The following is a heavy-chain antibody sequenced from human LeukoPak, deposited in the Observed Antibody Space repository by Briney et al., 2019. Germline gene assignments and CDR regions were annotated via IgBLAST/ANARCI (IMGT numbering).Heavy chain of an antibody. V-gene: IGHV3-30*18. Sequence: GRSLRLSCAASGFTFSSYGMHWVRQAPGKGLEWVAVISYDGSNKYYADSVKGRFTISRDNSKNTLYLQMNSLRAEDTAVYYCAKDCSGGSCLDCWGQGTLVTVSS. CDR1: GFTFSSYG. D-gene: IGHD2-15*01. CDR2: ISYDGSNK. CDR3: AKDCSGGSCLDC. J-gene: IGHJ4*02.